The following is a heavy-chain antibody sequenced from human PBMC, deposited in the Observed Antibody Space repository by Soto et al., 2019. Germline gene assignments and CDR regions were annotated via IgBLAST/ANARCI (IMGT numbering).Heavy chain of an antibody. D-gene: IGHD3-22*01. CDR1: GYTFTSYY. V-gene: IGHV1-46*01. CDR2: INPSGGST. J-gene: IGHJ4*02. Sequence: GASVKVSCKASGYTFTSYYMHWVRQAPGQGLEWMGIINPSGGSTSYAQKFQGRVTMTRDTSTSTVYMELSSLRSEDTAVYYCARDYYDSSGYPPQPWYYFDYWGQGTLVTVSS. CDR3: ARDYYDSSGYPPQPWYYFDY.